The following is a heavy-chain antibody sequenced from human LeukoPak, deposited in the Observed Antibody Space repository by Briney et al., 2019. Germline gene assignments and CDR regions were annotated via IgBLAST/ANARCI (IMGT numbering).Heavy chain of an antibody. CDR2: IYTSGST. J-gene: IGHJ5*02. V-gene: IGHV4-4*07. CDR1: GGSISGYY. D-gene: IGHD5-18*01. CDR3: AREVWIQLWLGWFDP. Sequence: SETLSLTCTVSGGSISGYYWSWIRQPAGKGLEWIGRIYTSGSTIYNPSLKSRVTMSVDTSKNQFSLKLSSVTAADTAVYYCAREVWIQLWLGWFDPWGQGTLVTVSS.